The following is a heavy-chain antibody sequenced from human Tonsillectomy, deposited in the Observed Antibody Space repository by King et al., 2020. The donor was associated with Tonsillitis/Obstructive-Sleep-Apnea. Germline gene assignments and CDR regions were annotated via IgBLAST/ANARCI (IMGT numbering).Heavy chain of an antibody. D-gene: IGHD3-22*01. V-gene: IGHV1-2*04. CDR3: ARGGPPQPTRTYYYDSSGYYYFDY. J-gene: IGHJ4*02. CDR1: GYTFTGYY. Sequence: VQLVESGAEVKKPGASVKVSCKASGYTFTGYYMHWVRQAPGQGLEWMGWINPNSGGTNYAQKFQGWVTMTRDQSISKAYMELSRLRSEDTAGYYCARGGPPQPTRTYYYDSSGYYYFDYWGQGTLVTVSS. CDR2: INPNSGGT.